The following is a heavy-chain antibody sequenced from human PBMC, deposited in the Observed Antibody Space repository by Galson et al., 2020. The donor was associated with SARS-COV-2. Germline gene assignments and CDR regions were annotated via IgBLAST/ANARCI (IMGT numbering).Heavy chain of an antibody. V-gene: IGHV4-31*03. CDR1: GGSISSGGYY. J-gene: IGHJ5*02. CDR2: IYYSGST. Sequence: SETLSLTCTVSGGSISSGGYYWSWIRQHPGNGLEWIGYIYYSGSTYYNPSLKSRVTISVDTSKNQFSLKLSSVTAADTAVYYCARGEAYCGGDCSYFSDNWFDPWGQGTLVTVSS. D-gene: IGHD2-21*02. CDR3: ARGEAYCGGDCSYFSDNWFDP.